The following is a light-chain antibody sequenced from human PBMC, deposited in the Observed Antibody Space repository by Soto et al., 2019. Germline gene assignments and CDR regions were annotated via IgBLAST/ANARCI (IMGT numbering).Light chain of an antibody. Sequence: QSALTQPRSVSGSPGQSVTISCTGTSSDVGGYNYVSWYQQHPGKAPKLMIYDVSQRPSGVPDRFSGSKSGNPASLTISGLQAEDDDDYSCGSNVGSYVFGTGTKVTVL. CDR3: GSNVGSYV. J-gene: IGLJ1*01. CDR1: SSDVGGYNY. CDR2: DVS. V-gene: IGLV2-11*01.